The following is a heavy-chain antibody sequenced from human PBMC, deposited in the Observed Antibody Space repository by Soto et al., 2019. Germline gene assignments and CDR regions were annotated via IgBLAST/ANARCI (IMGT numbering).Heavy chain of an antibody. D-gene: IGHD2-8*01. V-gene: IGHV4-30-2*01. CDR1: GGSISSGGYS. Sequence: SETLSLTCAVSGGSISSGGYSWSWIRQPPGKGLEWIGYIYHSGSTYYNPSLKSRVTISVDRSKNQFSLKLSSVTAADTAVYYCARGVKDIVLMVYAIGGYYFDYWGQGTLVTVSS. J-gene: IGHJ4*02. CDR3: ARGVKDIVLMVYAIGGYYFDY. CDR2: IYHSGST.